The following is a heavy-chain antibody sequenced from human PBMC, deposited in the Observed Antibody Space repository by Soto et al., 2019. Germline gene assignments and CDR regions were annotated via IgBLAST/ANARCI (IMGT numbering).Heavy chain of an antibody. CDR2: IIPIFGTA. CDR3: ARAWGDYGDLQGWYFEL. CDR1: GGTFSSYA. D-gene: IGHD4-17*01. V-gene: IGHV1-69*12. Sequence: QVQLVQSGAEVKKPGSSVKVSCKASGGTFSSYAISWVRQAPGQGLEWMGGIIPIFGTANYAQKLQGRVTITADEATSTAYRELSSLRSEDTAVYYCARAWGDYGDLQGWYFELWGRGTLVTVSS. J-gene: IGHJ2*01.